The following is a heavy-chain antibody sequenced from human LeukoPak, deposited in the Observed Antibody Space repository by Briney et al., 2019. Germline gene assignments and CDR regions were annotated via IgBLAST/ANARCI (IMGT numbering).Heavy chain of an antibody. Sequence: GGSLRLSCAASGFTFSSYSMNWVRQAPGKGLEWISYISTSSSIIYYADSVKGRFTISRDNSKNTLYLQMNSLRAEDTALYYCARDSYSGSYSYFDYWGQGTLVTVSS. CDR1: GFTFSSYS. CDR2: ISTSSSII. V-gene: IGHV3-48*01. D-gene: IGHD1-26*01. CDR3: ARDSYSGSYSYFDY. J-gene: IGHJ4*02.